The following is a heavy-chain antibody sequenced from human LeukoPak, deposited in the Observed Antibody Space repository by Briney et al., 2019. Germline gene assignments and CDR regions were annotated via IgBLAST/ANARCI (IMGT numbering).Heavy chain of an antibody. CDR1: GFTFSSYA. CDR3: ARARPSMWIDY. J-gene: IGHJ4*02. Sequence: PGGSLRLSCAASGFTFSSYAIHWVRQAPGKGLEWVAVISYDGSNKYYADSVKGRFTISRDSSKNTLYLQMNSLRPEDTAVYYCARARPSMWIDYWGQGTLVTVSS. V-gene: IGHV3-30*04. CDR2: ISYDGSNK. D-gene: IGHD5-12*01.